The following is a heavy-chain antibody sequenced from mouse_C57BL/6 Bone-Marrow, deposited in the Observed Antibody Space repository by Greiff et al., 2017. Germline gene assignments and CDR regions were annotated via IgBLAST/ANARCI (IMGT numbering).Heavy chain of an antibody. Sequence: QVQLQQPGAELVKPGASVKLSCKASGYTFTSYWMQWVKQRPGQGLEWIGEIYPSDSYTNYNQKFKGKATLTVDTSSSTAYMQLSSLTSEDSAVYYCAREGPYGSPLMDYWGQGTSVTVSS. CDR2: IYPSDSYT. J-gene: IGHJ4*01. V-gene: IGHV1-50*01. D-gene: IGHD1-1*01. CDR1: GYTFTSYW. CDR3: AREGPYGSPLMDY.